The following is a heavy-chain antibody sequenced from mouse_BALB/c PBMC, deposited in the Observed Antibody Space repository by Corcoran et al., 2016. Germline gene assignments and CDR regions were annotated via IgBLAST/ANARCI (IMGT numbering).Heavy chain of an antibody. CDR2: ISYDGSN. Sequence: DVQLQESGPGLVTPSQSLSLTCSVTGSSITSGYYWNWIRQFPGNKLEWMGYISYDGSNNYNPSLKNRISITRDTSKNQFFLKLNSVTTEDTATYYCARDLGDYWGQGTSVTVSS. D-gene: IGHD3-1*01. CDR3: ARDLGDY. V-gene: IGHV3-6*02. CDR1: GSSITSGYY. J-gene: IGHJ4*01.